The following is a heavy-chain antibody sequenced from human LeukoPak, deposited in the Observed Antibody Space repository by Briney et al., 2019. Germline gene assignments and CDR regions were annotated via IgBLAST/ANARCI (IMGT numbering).Heavy chain of an antibody. CDR2: IYPGDSDT. CDR1: GYSFTSYW. Sequence: HGESLKISCEGSGYSFTSYWIGWVRQMPGKGLEWMGIIYPGDSDTRYSPSFQGQVTISADKSISTAYLQWSSLKASDTAMYYCARQVDTAMVPFLDYWGQGTLVTVSS. V-gene: IGHV5-51*01. D-gene: IGHD5-18*01. CDR3: ARQVDTAMVPFLDY. J-gene: IGHJ4*02.